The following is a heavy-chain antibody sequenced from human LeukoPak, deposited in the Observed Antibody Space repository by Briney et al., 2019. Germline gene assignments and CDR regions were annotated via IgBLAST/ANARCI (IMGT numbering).Heavy chain of an antibody. V-gene: IGHV1-2*02. CDR3: ARDQVVVVPAAMVD. J-gene: IGHJ4*02. D-gene: IGHD2-2*01. CDR1: GYTFTGYY. CDR2: INPNSGGT. Sequence: GASVKVSCKASGYTFTGYYMHWVRQAPGQGLEWMGWINPNSGGTNYAQKFQGRVTMTRDTSISTAYMELSRLRPDDTAVYYCARDQVVVVPAAMVDWGQGTLVTVSS.